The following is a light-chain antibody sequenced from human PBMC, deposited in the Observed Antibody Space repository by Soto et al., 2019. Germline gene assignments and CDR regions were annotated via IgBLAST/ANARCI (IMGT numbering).Light chain of an antibody. CDR1: HSIDSW. CDR2: DAS. CDR3: LQDYNYPWT. J-gene: IGKJ1*01. Sequence: DIQMTQSPSTLSASVGDRVTITCRASHSIDSWLAWYQQKPGRAPKLLIYDASSLESGVPSRFSGSGSGTDFTLTISSLQPEDFATYYCLQDYNYPWTFGQGTKVDIK. V-gene: IGKV1-5*01.